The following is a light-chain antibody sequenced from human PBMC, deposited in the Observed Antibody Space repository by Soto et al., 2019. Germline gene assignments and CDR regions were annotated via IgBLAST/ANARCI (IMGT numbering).Light chain of an antibody. CDR1: SSDVGGYNY. CDR2: EVN. J-gene: IGLJ1*01. V-gene: IGLV2-8*01. Sequence: QSALTQPPSASGSPEQSVAISCTGTSSDVGGYNYVSWYQQHPGKAPKLMIYEVNKRPSGVPDRFSGSKSGNTASLTVSGLQAEDEADYYCSTYAAISNVFGSGTKVTV. CDR3: STYAAISNV.